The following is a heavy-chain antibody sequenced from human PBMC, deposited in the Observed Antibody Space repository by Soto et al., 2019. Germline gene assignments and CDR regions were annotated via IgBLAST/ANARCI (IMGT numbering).Heavy chain of an antibody. CDR3: ARVAYYYGSGSPIINYFDY. V-gene: IGHV3-30-3*01. D-gene: IGHD3-10*01. CDR2: ISYDGSNK. J-gene: IGHJ4*02. Sequence: QVQLVESGGGVVQPGRSLRLSCAASGFTFSSYAMHWVRKAPGKGLEWVAVISYDGSNKYYADSVKGRFTISRDNSKKTLYLQMNSLRAEDTAVYYCARVAYYYGSGSPIINYFDYLGQGTLVTVSS. CDR1: GFTFSSYA.